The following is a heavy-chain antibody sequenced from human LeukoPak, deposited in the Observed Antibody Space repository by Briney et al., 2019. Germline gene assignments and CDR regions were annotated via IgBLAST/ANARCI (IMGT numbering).Heavy chain of an antibody. D-gene: IGHD2-15*01. CDR2: IHHSGRT. CDR3: TRETIRFCSDTDCLQGEF. Sequence: PSETLSLSYDVSGYSISRGYYWGWVRQSPGKGLEWIANIHHSGRTYYNPSLKSRVTISVDMSKNQISLKLTSVTAADTAVYHCTRETIRFCSDTDCLQGEFWGQGALVTVSS. J-gene: IGHJ4*02. V-gene: IGHV4-38-2*02. CDR1: GYSISRGYY.